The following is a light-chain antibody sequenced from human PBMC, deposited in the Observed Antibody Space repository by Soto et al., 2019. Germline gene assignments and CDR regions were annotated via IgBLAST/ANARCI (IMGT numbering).Light chain of an antibody. V-gene: IGKV3-11*02. CDR2: DAS. CDR1: QSIGSY. J-gene: IGKJ4*01. CDR3: QQRSNWPLT. Sequence: EIVLTQSPATLSLSPGERATLSCRASQSIGSYLAWYQQKPGQAPRLLIYDASNRATGIPARFSGSGSGRDFTLTINRLEPEDFAVYYCQQRSNWPLTFGGGTKVEIK.